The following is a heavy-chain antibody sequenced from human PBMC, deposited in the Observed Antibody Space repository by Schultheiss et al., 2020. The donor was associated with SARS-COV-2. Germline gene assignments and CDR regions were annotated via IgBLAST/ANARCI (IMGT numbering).Heavy chain of an antibody. J-gene: IGHJ5*02. Sequence: ASVKVSCKASGYTFTSYAMHWVRQAPGQRLEWMGWINAGNGNTKYSQKFQGRVTITRDTSASTAYMELSSLRSEDTAVYYCARTPLSSGWYAGNNWFDPWGQGTLVTVSS. V-gene: IGHV1-3*01. CDR2: INAGNGNT. D-gene: IGHD6-19*01. CDR1: GYTFTSYA. CDR3: ARTPLSSGWYAGNNWFDP.